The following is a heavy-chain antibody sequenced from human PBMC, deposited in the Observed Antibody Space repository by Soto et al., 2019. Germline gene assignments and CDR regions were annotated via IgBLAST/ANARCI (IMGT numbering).Heavy chain of an antibody. Sequence: ASETLSHTCAVYGGSFSGYYWGWIRQPPGKWLEWIGSIYYSGSTYYNPSLKSRVTISVDTSKNQFSLKLSSVTAADTAVYYCARRGRGYCSGGSCYFFDYWGQGTLVIVSS. D-gene: IGHD2-15*01. CDR1: GGSFSGYY. V-gene: IGHV4-39*01. J-gene: IGHJ4*02. CDR3: ARRGRGYCSGGSCYFFDY. CDR2: IYYSGST.